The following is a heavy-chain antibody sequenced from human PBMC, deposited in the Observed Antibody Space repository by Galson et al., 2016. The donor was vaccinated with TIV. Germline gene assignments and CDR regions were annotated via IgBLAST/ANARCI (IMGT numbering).Heavy chain of an antibody. CDR1: GDSITRGNYY. Sequence: QVQLQESGPGLVKPSQTLSLTCTVSGDSITRGNYYWSWIRQPAGKGLEWIGRIHANGITNHTPSLKNRVPLSVDTSENQFSLKLDSVAAADTAVYFCARVPPAGHHWYFDLWGRGTLVTVSS. CDR3: ARVPPAGHHWYFDL. V-gene: IGHV4-61*02. D-gene: IGHD2-15*01. CDR2: IHANGIT. J-gene: IGHJ2*01.